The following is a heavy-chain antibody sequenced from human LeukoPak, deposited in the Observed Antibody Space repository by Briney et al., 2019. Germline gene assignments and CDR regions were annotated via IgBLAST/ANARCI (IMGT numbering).Heavy chain of an antibody. V-gene: IGHV3-48*03. CDR2: ISTGGSTI. CDR3: ARDGLDDAFDI. J-gene: IGHJ3*02. Sequence: GGSLRLSCAASGFTFGSFEMTWVRQAPGKGLEWVSYISTGGSTIYYADSVKGRFTISRDNAKNSLFLQMNSLRAEDTAVYYCARDGLDDAFDIWGQGTMVTVSS. CDR1: GFTFGSFE.